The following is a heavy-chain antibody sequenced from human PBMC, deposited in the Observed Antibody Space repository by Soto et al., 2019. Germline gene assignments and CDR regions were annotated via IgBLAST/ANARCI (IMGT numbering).Heavy chain of an antibody. CDR2: IWYDGSNK. Sequence: QVQLVESGGGVVQPGRSLRLSCAASGFTFSSYGMHWVRQAPGKGPEWVAVIWYDGSNKYYADSVKGRFTISRDNSKNTLYLQMNSMRAEDTAVYYCARGALSSGYYYPNDYWGQGTLVTVSS. CDR3: ARGALSSGYYYPNDY. J-gene: IGHJ4*02. V-gene: IGHV3-33*01. D-gene: IGHD3-22*01. CDR1: GFTFSSYG.